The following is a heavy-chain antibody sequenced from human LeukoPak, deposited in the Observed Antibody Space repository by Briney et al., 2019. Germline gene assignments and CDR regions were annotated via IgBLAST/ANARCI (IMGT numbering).Heavy chain of an antibody. CDR3: ATLGYCSSTSCYIFDY. Sequence: ASVKVSCKVSGYTLTELSMHWVRQAPGKGLEWMGGFDPEDGETIYAQKFQGRVTMTEDTSTDTAYMELSSLRSEDTAMYYCATLGYCSSTSCYIFDYWGQGTLVTVSS. D-gene: IGHD2-2*02. CDR2: FDPEDGET. J-gene: IGHJ4*02. V-gene: IGHV1-24*01. CDR1: GYTLTELS.